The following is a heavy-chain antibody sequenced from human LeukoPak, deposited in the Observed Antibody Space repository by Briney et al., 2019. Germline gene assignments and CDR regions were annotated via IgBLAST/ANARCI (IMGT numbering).Heavy chain of an antibody. V-gene: IGHV5-51*01. CDR3: ARHFYCSGGSCYPFSP. CDR2: IYPGDSDT. CDR1: GYSFTSYW. J-gene: IGHJ5*02. Sequence: GESLKISCKGSGYSFTSYWIGWVRQMPGKGLEWMGIIYPGDSDTRYSPSFRGQVTISADKSISTAYLQWSSLKASDTAMYYCARHFYCSGGSCYPFSPWGQGTLVTVSS. D-gene: IGHD2-15*01.